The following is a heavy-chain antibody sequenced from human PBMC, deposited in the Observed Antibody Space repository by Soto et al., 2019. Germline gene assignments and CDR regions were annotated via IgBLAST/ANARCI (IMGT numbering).Heavy chain of an antibody. Sequence: VASVKVSCKASGNTVPNYAIHWVRQAPGQRLEWMGWINAGNGNTKYSQKFQGRVTITRDTSASTAYMELSSLRSEDTAVYYCASSFTVPSAIDYWGQGTLVTVSS. D-gene: IGHD2-2*01. J-gene: IGHJ4*02. CDR1: GNTVPNYA. CDR3: ASSFTVPSAIDY. V-gene: IGHV1-3*01. CDR2: INAGNGNT.